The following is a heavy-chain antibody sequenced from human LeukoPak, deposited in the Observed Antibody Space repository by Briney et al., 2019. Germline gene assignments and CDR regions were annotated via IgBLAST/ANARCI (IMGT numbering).Heavy chain of an antibody. Sequence: PSETLSLTCTVSGGSISSYYWSWLRQPPGKGLEWIGYIYYSGSTNYNPSLKSRVTISVDTSKNQFSLKLSSVTAADTAVYYCARGGGGDRKYYFDYWGQGTLVTVSS. CDR2: IYYSGST. D-gene: IGHD2-21*02. J-gene: IGHJ4*02. CDR3: ARGGGGDRKYYFDY. CDR1: GGSISSYY. V-gene: IGHV4-59*01.